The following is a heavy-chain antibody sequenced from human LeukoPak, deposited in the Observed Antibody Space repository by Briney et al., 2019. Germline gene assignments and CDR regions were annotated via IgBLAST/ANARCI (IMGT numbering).Heavy chain of an antibody. CDR3: ARQIQLAYNWFDP. V-gene: IGHV1-2*06. J-gene: IGHJ5*02. Sequence: ASVKVSCKASGYTFTGYYMHWVRQAPGQGLEWMGRINPNSGGTNYAQKFQGGVTMTRDTSISTAYMELSRLRSDDTAVYYCARQIQLAYNWFDPWGQGTLVTVSS. CDR1: GYTFTGYY. CDR2: INPNSGGT. D-gene: IGHD5-18*01.